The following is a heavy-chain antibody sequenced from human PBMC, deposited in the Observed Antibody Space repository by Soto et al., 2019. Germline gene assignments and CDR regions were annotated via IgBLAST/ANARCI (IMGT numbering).Heavy chain of an antibody. CDR3: AKYGGVAARPTYYYGMDV. J-gene: IGHJ6*02. CDR2: IGSSATSA. Sequence: EVQLLESGGDLVQPGGSLRLSCAASGFTFNNYVMSWVRQIPGKGLEWVSAIGSSATSANYADSVKGRFTISRDSSKNTLYLQMNSRRVDDTAVYYCAKYGGVAARPTYYYGMDVWGQGATVTVSS. CDR1: GFTFNNYV. D-gene: IGHD6-6*01. V-gene: IGHV3-23*01.